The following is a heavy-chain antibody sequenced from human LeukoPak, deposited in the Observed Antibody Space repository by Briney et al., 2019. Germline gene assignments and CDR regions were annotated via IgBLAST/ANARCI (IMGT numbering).Heavy chain of an antibody. V-gene: IGHV4-59*01. CDR1: GGSISSYY. CDR3: AREHSSGYKDY. Sequence: SETLSLTCTVSGGSISSYYWSWIRQPPGKGLEWIGYIYYSGGTNYNPSLKSRVTISVDTSKNQFSLKLSSVTAADTAAYYCAREHSSGYKDYWGQGTLVTVSS. J-gene: IGHJ4*02. CDR2: IYYSGGT. D-gene: IGHD3-22*01.